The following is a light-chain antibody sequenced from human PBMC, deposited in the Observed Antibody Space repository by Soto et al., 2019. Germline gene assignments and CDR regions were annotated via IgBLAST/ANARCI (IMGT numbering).Light chain of an antibody. CDR2: DTS. CDR3: QQGSNWYT. Sequence: EIVLTQSPATLSLSPGDRATLSCRASQSVDRYLAWYQEKPGQAPRLLIYDTSDRHTGIPDRFSGSGSGTDFTISIRSLVPEDFAVYYCQQGSNWYTFGQGTTLEIK. CDR1: QSVDRY. V-gene: IGKV3-11*01. J-gene: IGKJ2*01.